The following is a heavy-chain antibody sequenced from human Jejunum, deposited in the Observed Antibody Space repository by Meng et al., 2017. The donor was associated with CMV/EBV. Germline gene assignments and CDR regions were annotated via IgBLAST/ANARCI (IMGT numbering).Heavy chain of an antibody. CDR3: ARIFCTTTDCYYDY. CDR2: INPNANAN. V-gene: IGHV3-7*01. Sequence: GFTFSNYWMSWDRQAPVEGLEWVANINPNANANYYVDSVKGRFTISRDNAKSSLFLQMASMRAEETAAYYCARIFCTTTDCYYDYWGRGTLVTVSS. D-gene: IGHD2-8*01. J-gene: IGHJ4*02. CDR1: GFTFSNYW.